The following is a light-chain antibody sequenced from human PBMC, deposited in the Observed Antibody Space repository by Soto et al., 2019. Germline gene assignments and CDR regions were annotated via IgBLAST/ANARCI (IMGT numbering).Light chain of an antibody. CDR3: SSYTSSHTLA. Sequence: QSALTQPASVSGSPGQSITISCTGTSSDVGGYNYVSWYQQHPGKAPKLMIYDVTNRPSGVSNRFSGSKSGNTASLTISGLQAXXXADYYCSSYTSSHTLAFGGGTKLTVX. CDR2: DVT. CDR1: SSDVGGYNY. V-gene: IGLV2-14*01. J-gene: IGLJ2*01.